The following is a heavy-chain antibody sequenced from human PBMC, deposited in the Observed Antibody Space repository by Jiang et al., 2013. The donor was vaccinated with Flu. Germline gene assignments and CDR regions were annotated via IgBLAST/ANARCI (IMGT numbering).Heavy chain of an antibody. CDR2: IYYSGST. CDR3: ARRGVLVAWFDP. Sequence: LLKPSETLSLTCTVSGGSISSYYWSWIRQPPGKGLEWIGYIYYSGSTNYNPSLKSRVTISVDTSKNQFSLKLSSVTAADTAVYYCARRGVLVAWFDPWGQGTLVTVSS. CDR1: GGSISSYY. J-gene: IGHJ5*02. D-gene: IGHD2-15*01. V-gene: IGHV4-59*08.